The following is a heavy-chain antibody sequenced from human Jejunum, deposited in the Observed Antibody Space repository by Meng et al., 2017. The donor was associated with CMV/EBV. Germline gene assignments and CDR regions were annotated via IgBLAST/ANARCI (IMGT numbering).Heavy chain of an antibody. V-gene: IGHV4-34*01. CDR1: GGYLYGYF. CDR2: VHLSGRT. Sequence: GGYLYGYFWSWIRQPPGKGMEWIGEVHLSGRTNYSPSLKSRVTISVDTSKSQFSLKLNSLTTTDTAVYYCARYTWEVHPYYGFDVWGQGTTVTVSS. CDR3: ARYTWEVHPYYGFDV. J-gene: IGHJ6*02. D-gene: IGHD1-26*01.